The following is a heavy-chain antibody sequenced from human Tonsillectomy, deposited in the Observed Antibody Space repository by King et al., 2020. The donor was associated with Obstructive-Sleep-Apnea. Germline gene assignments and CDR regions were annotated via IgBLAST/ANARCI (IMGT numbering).Heavy chain of an antibody. Sequence: LQLQESGPGLVKPSETLSLTCAVSGASLSTSYLSWIRQPPEKGLEWIGFIYYSGTTNYNPSLKSRATISVDTSKNQFSLKLSSVTASHTAVYYCAREYHDDLTGYSMAFSDLWGQGTLVTVSS. CDR1: GASLSTSY. J-gene: IGHJ4*02. CDR2: IYYSGTT. D-gene: IGHD3-9*01. CDR3: AREYHDDLTGYSMAFSDL. V-gene: IGHV4-59*01.